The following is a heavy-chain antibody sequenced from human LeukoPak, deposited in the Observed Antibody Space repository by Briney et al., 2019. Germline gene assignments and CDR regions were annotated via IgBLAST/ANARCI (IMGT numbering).Heavy chain of an antibody. V-gene: IGHV3-21*01. CDR3: ARLSAMVRGPEDIYYFEY. CDR2: ISSSSSYI. CDR1: GFTFSYYS. Sequence: PGGSLRLSCAASGFTFSYYSMNWVRQAPGKGLEGVSCISSSSSYIYYADSVKGRFTISRDNAKNSLYLQMNSLRAEDTAVYYCARLSAMVRGPEDIYYFEYWGQGTLVTVSS. D-gene: IGHD3-10*01. J-gene: IGHJ4*02.